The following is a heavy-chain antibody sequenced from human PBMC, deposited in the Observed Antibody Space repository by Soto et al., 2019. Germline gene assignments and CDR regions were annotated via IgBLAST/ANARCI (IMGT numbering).Heavy chain of an antibody. CDR2: IYSGGST. Sequence: GGSLRLSCAASGFTVSSNYMSWVRQAPGKGLEWVSVIYSGGSTYYADSVKGRFTISRDNSKNTLYLQMNSLRAEDTAVYYCGIGGDRAFLYSFDHWGQGTLVTVSS. CDR3: GIGGDRAFLYSFDH. D-gene: IGHD2-21*01. J-gene: IGHJ4*02. V-gene: IGHV3-53*01. CDR1: GFTVSSNY.